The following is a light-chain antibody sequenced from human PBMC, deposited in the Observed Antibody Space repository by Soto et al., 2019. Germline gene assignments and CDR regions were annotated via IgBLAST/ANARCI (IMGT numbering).Light chain of an antibody. CDR1: QSISVW. CDR3: QQYNSYSPLT. V-gene: IGKV1-5*03. Sequence: DIQMTQSPSTLSASVGDRVTITCRASQSISVWLAWYQQKAGKAPNLLIYKASRLEIGVPSRFSGSGSETEFTLTISGLQPGDSATYYCQQYNSYSPLTFGGGTKVDI. CDR2: KAS. J-gene: IGKJ4*01.